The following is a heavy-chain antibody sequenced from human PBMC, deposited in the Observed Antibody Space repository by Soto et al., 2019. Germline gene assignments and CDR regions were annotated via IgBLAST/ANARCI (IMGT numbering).Heavy chain of an antibody. CDR2: ISGSGGST. D-gene: IGHD1-1*01. CDR1: GFTFISYA. Sequence: PWGSLRLSCAASGFTFISYARSWVRQATGKGLEWVSAISGSGGSTYYADSVKGRFTISRDNSKNTLYMQMNTLRAEDTAVYYCAKQQGPGTPYYYAMDVWGQGTTVTVSS. V-gene: IGHV3-23*01. J-gene: IGHJ6*02. CDR3: AKQQGPGTPYYYAMDV.